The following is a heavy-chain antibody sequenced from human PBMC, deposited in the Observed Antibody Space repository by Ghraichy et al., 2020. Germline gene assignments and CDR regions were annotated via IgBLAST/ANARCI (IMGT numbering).Heavy chain of an antibody. D-gene: IGHD3-16*02. CDR1: GGSISSYY. J-gene: IGHJ4*02. Sequence: SETLSLTCTVSGGSISSYYWSWIRQPPGKGLEWIGYIYYSGSTNYNPSLKSRVTISVDTSKNQFSLKLSSVTAADTAVYYCARAVPDPDYDYVWGSYRFFDYWGQGTLVTVSS. V-gene: IGHV4-59*01. CDR3: ARAVPDPDYDYVWGSYRFFDY. CDR2: IYYSGST.